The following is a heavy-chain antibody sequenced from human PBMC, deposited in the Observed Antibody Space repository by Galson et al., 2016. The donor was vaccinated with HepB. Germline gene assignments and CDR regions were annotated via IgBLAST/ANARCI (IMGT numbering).Heavy chain of an antibody. CDR1: GYTFTNYG. J-gene: IGHJ4*02. CDR3: ARGGANFDWILDF. Sequence: SVKVSCKASGYTFTNYGVSWVRQAPGQGLEWMGWISSYNGDTNYAQKFQGRVTMTTDKSTSTAYMDLRSLKSDDTAAYFCARGGANFDWILDFWGQGTLVTVSS. V-gene: IGHV1-18*01. D-gene: IGHD3-9*01. CDR2: ISSYNGDT.